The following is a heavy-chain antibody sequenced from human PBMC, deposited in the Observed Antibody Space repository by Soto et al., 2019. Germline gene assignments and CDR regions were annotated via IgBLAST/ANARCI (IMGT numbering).Heavy chain of an antibody. D-gene: IGHD1-1*01. CDR1: GDSITNGFYY. Sequence: QVQLQESGPGLVKPSETLSLICTVSGDSITNGFYYWSWIRHLPGKGLEWIGNIYYVGTTSYNPSLESRVTISLDRSKNQFSLTLKSVTAADTAVYYCAKNETTRPWFNPWGQGALVIVSS. V-gene: IGHV4-31*03. CDR2: IYYVGTT. J-gene: IGHJ5*02. CDR3: AKNETTRPWFNP.